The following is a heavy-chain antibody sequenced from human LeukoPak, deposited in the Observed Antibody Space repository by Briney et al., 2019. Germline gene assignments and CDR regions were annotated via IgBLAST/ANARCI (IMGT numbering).Heavy chain of an antibody. D-gene: IGHD1-1*01. J-gene: IGHJ4*02. CDR2: IYPGDSDI. Sequence: GESLRISCKGSGYDSGYSLTSHWIAWVRQMPGKGLEWMGIIYPGDSDIRYSPSFQGQVTISADKSISTAYLQCSGLKASDTAMYYCARLIGGYNWSLEYWGQGTLVTVSS. CDR1: GYSLTSHW. V-gene: IGHV5-51*01. CDR3: ARLIGGYNWSLEY.